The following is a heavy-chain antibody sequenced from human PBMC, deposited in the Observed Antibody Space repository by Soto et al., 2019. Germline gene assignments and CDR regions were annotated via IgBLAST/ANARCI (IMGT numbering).Heavy chain of an antibody. J-gene: IGHJ6*03. CDR2: INPYNDDT. V-gene: IGHV1-3*01. CDR1: GYTFTANA. CDR3: ARDEASSIDA. Sequence: ASVKVSCKASGYTFTANAVHWVCQAPGQRLEWMGWINPYNDDTRYSQKFQGRVTISSDTFASTAYLEVSSLRSEDTAVYYCARDEASSIDAWGKGTTVTVSS.